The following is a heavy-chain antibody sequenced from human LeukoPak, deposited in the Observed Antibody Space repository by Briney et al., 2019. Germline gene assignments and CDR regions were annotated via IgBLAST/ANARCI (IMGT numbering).Heavy chain of an antibody. Sequence: GGSLRLSCAASGFTVRSNYMNWVRQAPGKGLEWVSTIYSGGNTYYADSVKGRFTISSDISKNTLYLKMNSLRAEDTAVYYCARGYGDYFGGCPFDIWGQGTMVTVPS. V-gene: IGHV3-66*01. D-gene: IGHD4-17*01. CDR1: GFTVRSNY. CDR3: ARGYGDYFGGCPFDI. J-gene: IGHJ3*02. CDR2: IYSGGNT.